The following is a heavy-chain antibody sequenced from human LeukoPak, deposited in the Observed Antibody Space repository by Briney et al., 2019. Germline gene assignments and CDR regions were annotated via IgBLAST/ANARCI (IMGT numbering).Heavy chain of an antibody. CDR1: GFTFDDYG. J-gene: IGHJ5*02. V-gene: IGHV4-34*01. D-gene: IGHD1-7*01. CDR2: INHSGST. Sequence: PGGSLRLSCAASGFTFDDYGMSWIRQPPGKGLEWIGEINHSGSTNYNPSLKSRVTISVDTSKNQFSLKLSSVTAADTAVYYCARGLRLELFWRVGLNWFDPWGQGTLVTVSS. CDR3: ARGLRLELFWRVGLNWFDP.